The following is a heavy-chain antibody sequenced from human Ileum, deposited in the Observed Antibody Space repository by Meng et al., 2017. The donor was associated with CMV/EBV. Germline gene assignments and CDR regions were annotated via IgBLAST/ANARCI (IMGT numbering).Heavy chain of an antibody. CDR2: IKYSGRT. Sequence: SISSGDSYWSWIRQPPGKGLEWIGFIKYSGRTYYNPSLTSRVTISLDTSENHFSLRLSSVTAADTAVYYCARTQDCSTTSCYTGFDPWGQGTLVTVSS. CDR1: SISSGDSY. D-gene: IGHD2-2*01. J-gene: IGHJ5*02. CDR3: ARTQDCSTTSCYTGFDP. V-gene: IGHV4-30-4*08.